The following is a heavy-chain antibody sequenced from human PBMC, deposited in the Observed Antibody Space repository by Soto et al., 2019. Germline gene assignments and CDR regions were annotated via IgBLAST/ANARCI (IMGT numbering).Heavy chain of an antibody. CDR2: IYSGGST. J-gene: IGHJ3*02. CDR3: AGAPGGDCNGGRCYSPCAFDI. D-gene: IGHD2-15*01. Sequence: EVQLVESGGGLVQLGGSLRLSCAASGFTVSSKYMSWVRQAPGKGLEWVSFIYSGGSTYYADSVKGRFTISRDNSKTTLYLQMNSLRAEDTAVYFCAGAPGGDCNGGRCYSPCAFDIWGQGTMVTVSS. V-gene: IGHV3-66*01. CDR1: GFTVSSKY.